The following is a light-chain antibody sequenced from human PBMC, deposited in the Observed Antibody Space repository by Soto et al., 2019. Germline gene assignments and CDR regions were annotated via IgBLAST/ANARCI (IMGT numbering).Light chain of an antibody. Sequence: EIVLTQSPGTLSLSPGERATLSCRASQSVSSYLAWYQQKPGQAPRLLIYDASNRATGIPARFSGGGSGTDFTLTISNLQPEDFATYYCQQLNAYPLTFGQGTRLEI. V-gene: IGKV3-11*01. CDR2: DAS. J-gene: IGKJ5*01. CDR1: QSVSSY. CDR3: QQLNAYPLT.